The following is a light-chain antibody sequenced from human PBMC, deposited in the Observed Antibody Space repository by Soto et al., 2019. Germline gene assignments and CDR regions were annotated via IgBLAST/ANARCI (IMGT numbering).Light chain of an antibody. CDR1: QSIGSN. CDR2: GAS. V-gene: IGKV3-15*01. J-gene: IGKJ1*01. CDR3: QHYNNWPPWT. Sequence: EIVMTQSPATLSVSPGERATLSCRASQSIGSNLAWYQQKPGQPPRLLIYGASTLATGIPARFSGSGSGTEFTLTISSLQSEDFAVYYCQHYNNWPPWTFGQGTKVEIK.